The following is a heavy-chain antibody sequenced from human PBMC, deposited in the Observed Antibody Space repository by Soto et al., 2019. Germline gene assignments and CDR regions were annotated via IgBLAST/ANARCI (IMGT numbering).Heavy chain of an antibody. D-gene: IGHD3-10*01. CDR1: GFSLTTSGVG. CDR2: IYWDDDK. CDR3: AHRCVSGHVDY. Sequence: QITLKESGPTLVKPTQTLTLTCTFSGFSLTTSGVGLGWIRQPPGKALEWLALIYWDDDKRYNPSLKSMLTINMDTYKNQGVLTMTKMYSVDTATYDCAHRCVSGHVDYWGQGTLVTVSS. V-gene: IGHV2-5*02. J-gene: IGHJ4*02.